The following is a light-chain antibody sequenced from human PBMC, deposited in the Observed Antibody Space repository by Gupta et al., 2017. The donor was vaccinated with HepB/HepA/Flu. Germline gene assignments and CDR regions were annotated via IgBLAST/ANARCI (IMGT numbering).Light chain of an antibody. CDR2: GNN. Sequence: QSVLTQPPSASGTPGQRVTISCSGRRSNIGTNVVNWYQQLPGTAPKLLISGNNLRRSGVPDRFSGAKSGTSASLAISGLQAEDEADYYCATWDDRRNAVLFGGGTKLTVL. V-gene: IGLV1-44*01. CDR3: ATWDDRRNAVL. CDR1: RSNIGTNV. J-gene: IGLJ2*01.